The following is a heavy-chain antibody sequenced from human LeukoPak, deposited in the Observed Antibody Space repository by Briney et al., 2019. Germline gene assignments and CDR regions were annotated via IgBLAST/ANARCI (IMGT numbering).Heavy chain of an antibody. CDR3: ARDRGDQWLYLVPRGYYFDY. Sequence: GASVKVSCKASGYTFTGYYMHWVRQAPGQGLEWMGWINPNSGGTNYAQTFQGRVTMTRDTSISTAYMELSRLRSDDTAVYYCARDRGDQWLYLVPRGYYFDYWGQGTLVTVSS. CDR2: INPNSGGT. V-gene: IGHV1-2*02. CDR1: GYTFTGYY. D-gene: IGHD6-19*01. J-gene: IGHJ4*02.